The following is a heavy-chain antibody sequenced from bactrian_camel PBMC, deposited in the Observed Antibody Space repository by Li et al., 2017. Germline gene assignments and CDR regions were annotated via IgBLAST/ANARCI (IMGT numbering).Heavy chain of an antibody. J-gene: IGHJ4*01. CDR3: AAVPTPRCGPNWYRGPYEYNF. CDR2: MNLNTGTS. V-gene: IGHV3-3*01. Sequence: VQLVESGGGSAQAGGALALTCSASGDTVNRMAWFRQAPGKKREGVACMNLNTGTSHYGDSVKGRVTISGDKSKQTASLQMASLRPEDTAIYFCAAVPTPRCGPNWYRGPYEYNFWGQGTQVTVS. CDR1: GDTVNR. D-gene: IGHD8*01.